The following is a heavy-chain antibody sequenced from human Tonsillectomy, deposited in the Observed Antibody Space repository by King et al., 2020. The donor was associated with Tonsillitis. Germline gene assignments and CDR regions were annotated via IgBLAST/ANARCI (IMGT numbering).Heavy chain of an antibody. D-gene: IGHD4-17*01. CDR2: ISRNGGST. V-gene: IGHV3-64D*06. J-gene: IGHJ3*02. CDR1: GFTFSSYA. Sequence: VQLVESGGDLVQPGGSLRLSCSASGFTFSSYAMHWVRQAPGKGLEYVSAISRNGGSTYYAASVKGRFTITRENSKNTLYLQMSSLRAEDTAVYYCVRWQYDYGDPLHAFDIWGQGTMVTVSS. CDR3: VRWQYDYGDPLHAFDI.